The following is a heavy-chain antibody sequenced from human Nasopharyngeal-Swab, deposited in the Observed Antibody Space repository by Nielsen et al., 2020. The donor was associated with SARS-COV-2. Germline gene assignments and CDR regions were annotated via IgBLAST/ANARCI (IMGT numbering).Heavy chain of an antibody. J-gene: IGHJ4*02. Sequence: GESLKISCAASGFTFSSYSMNWVRQAPGKGLEWVSSISSSSSYIYYADSVKGRFTISRDNAKNSLYLQMNSLRAEDTAVYYCARGGYYGSESSPDYWGQGTLVTVSS. CDR1: GFTFSSYS. D-gene: IGHD3-10*01. V-gene: IGHV3-21*01. CDR2: ISSSSSYI. CDR3: ARGGYYGSESSPDY.